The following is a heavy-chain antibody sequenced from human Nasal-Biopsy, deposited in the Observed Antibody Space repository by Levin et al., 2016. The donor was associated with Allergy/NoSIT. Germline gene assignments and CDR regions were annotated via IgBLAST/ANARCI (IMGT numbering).Heavy chain of an antibody. CDR2: IYYSGST. CDR1: GGSISSDDYY. D-gene: IGHD1-7*01. CDR3: VANYGETTPYYYGMAV. Sequence: SETLSLTCTVSGGSISSDDYYWSWIRQPPGKGLEWIGYIYYSGSTYYNPSLKSRVTISVDTSKNQFSLKLTSVTAADTAVYYCVANYGETTPYYYGMAVWGQGTTVTVSS. J-gene: IGHJ6*02. V-gene: IGHV4-30-4*02.